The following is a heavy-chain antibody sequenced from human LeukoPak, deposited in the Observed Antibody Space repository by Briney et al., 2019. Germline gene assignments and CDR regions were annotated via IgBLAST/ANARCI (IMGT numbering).Heavy chain of an antibody. Sequence: GGSLRLSCAASGFTFSGYWMSWVRQAPGKGLEWVANIKQDGSEKYYVDSVKGRFTISRDNAKNSLFLQMNSLRAEDTAVYYSARDWQWQQLDGDAFDIWGQGTMVTVSS. J-gene: IGHJ3*02. CDR3: ARDWQWQQLDGDAFDI. D-gene: IGHD6-13*01. V-gene: IGHV3-7*04. CDR1: GFTFSGYW. CDR2: IKQDGSEK.